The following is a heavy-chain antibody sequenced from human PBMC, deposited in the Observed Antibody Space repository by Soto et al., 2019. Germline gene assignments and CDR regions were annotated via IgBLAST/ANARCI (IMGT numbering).Heavy chain of an antibody. J-gene: IGHJ3*02. V-gene: IGHV1-8*01. CDR1: GYTFTSYD. Sequence: QVQLVQSGAEVKKPGASVKVSCKASGYTFTSYDINWVRQATGQGLEWMGWMNPNSGNTGYAQKFQGRVTMTRNTSISTAYMELSSLRSEDTAVYYCARGDVLCSGASCYAFDIWGQGTMVTVSS. CDR2: MNPNSGNT. CDR3: ARGDVLCSGASCYAFDI. D-gene: IGHD2-15*01.